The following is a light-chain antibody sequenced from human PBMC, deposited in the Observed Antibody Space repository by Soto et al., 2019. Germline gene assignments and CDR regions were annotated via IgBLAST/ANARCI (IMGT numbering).Light chain of an antibody. V-gene: IGLV2-14*01. CDR1: SSDVGAYNY. CDR3: SSYTTTDTLWV. J-gene: IGLJ3*02. CDR2: EVT. Sequence: QAVVTQPASVSGSPGQSITISCTGTSSDVGAYNYVSWYQQHPGKAPKLIISEVTDRPSGVSDRLSGSKSGNTASLTISGLQAEDEADYFCSSYTTTDTLWVFGGGTKLSVL.